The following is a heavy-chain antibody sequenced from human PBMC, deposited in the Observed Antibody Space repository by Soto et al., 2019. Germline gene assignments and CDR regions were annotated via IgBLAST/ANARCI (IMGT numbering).Heavy chain of an antibody. J-gene: IGHJ4*02. Sequence: SLTCTVSGGSISSSSYYWGWVRQPPGKGLEWIGSIYYSGSTYYNPSLKSRVTISVDTSKNQFSLKLSSVTAADTAVYYCARCRRWGHDYWGQGTLVTVSS. CDR1: GGSISSSSYY. D-gene: IGHD7-27*01. CDR3: ARCRRWGHDY. CDR2: IYYSGST. V-gene: IGHV4-39*01.